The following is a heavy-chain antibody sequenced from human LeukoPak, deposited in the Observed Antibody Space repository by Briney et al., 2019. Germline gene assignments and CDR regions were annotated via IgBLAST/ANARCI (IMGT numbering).Heavy chain of an antibody. J-gene: IGHJ4*02. CDR2: ISSSSSYI. CDR3: ARGGYDYVWGSYRLIDY. V-gene: IGHV3-21*01. CDR1: GFTFSSYS. D-gene: IGHD3-16*02. Sequence: GGSLRLSCAASGFTFSSYSMNWVHQAPGKGLEWVSSISSSSSYIYYADSVEGRFTISRDNAKNSLYLQMNSLRAEDTAVYYCARGGYDYVWGSYRLIDYWGQGTLVTVSS.